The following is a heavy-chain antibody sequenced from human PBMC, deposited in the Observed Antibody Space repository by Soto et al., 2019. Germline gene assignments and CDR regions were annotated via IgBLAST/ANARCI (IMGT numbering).Heavy chain of an antibody. CDR2: TKNKANSYTT. D-gene: IGHD3-16*01. CDR1: GFTFSDRY. V-gene: IGHV3-72*01. CDR3: TIEGAYPGPDFDY. Sequence: HPGGSLRLSCAASGFTFSDRYMDWVRQAPGKGLEWVGRTKNKANSYTTEYAASVKGRFTISRDDSRSSVYLQMNSLKTDDTAVYYCTIEGAYPGPDFDYWGQGTLVTVSS. J-gene: IGHJ4*02.